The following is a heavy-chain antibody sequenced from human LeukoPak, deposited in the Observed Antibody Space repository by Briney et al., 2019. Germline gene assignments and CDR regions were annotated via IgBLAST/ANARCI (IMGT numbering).Heavy chain of an antibody. J-gene: IGHJ4*02. CDR2: VNPNSGGT. CDR1: GYTFTGYY. D-gene: IGHD3-22*01. Sequence: GASVKVSCKASGYTFTGYYMHWVRPAPGQGLEWMGWVNPNSGGTNYVQKLQGRVTMTTDTSTSTAYMELRSLRSDDTAVYYCARNLDYYDSSGYSFDYWGQGTLVTVSS. V-gene: IGHV1-2*02. CDR3: ARNLDYYDSSGYSFDY.